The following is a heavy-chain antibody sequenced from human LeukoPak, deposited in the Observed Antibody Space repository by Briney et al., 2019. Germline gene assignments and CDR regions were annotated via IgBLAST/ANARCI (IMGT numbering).Heavy chain of an antibody. CDR1: GSIFSNYW. D-gene: IGHD2-15*01. CDR2: IKEDGSEK. V-gene: IGHV3-7*01. Sequence: GGSLRLSCVASGSIFSNYWMLWVRQAPGKGLEWVANIKEDGSEKYYVDSVKGRFTISRDNAKNSLYLQMNSLRAEDTAVYYCARLRVVVAAARADYFDYWGQGTLVTVSS. CDR3: ARLRVVVAAARADYFDY. J-gene: IGHJ4*02.